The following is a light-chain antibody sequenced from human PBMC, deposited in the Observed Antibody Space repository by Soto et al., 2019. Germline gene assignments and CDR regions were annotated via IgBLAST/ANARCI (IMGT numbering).Light chain of an antibody. CDR3: QQGCDVARR. CDR1: QSIAPT. J-gene: IGKJ1*01. CDR2: AAS. V-gene: IGKV1-39*01. Sequence: DVPMTQSPSSLSASVDDTVTITCRASQSIAPTLNWFQQKPGKAPALVIFAASALPNGVPSRLSASGSEAEFSLSISDLQHEDFATCDGQQGCDVARRFGEGTKV.